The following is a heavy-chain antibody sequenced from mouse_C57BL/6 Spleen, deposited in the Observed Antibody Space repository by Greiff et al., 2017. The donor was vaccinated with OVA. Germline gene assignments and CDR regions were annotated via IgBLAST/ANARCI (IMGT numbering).Heavy chain of an antibody. CDR1: GFTSSDYY. D-gene: IGHD2-2*01. CDR3: AREGNGYYFDY. CDR2: INYDGSST. Sequence: DVKLVESEGGLVQPGSSMKLSCTASGFTSSDYYMAWVRQVPEKGLEWVANINYDGSSTYYLDSLKSRFIISRDNAKNILYLQMSSLKSEDTATYYCAREGNGYYFDYWGQGTTLTVSS. V-gene: IGHV5-16*01. J-gene: IGHJ2*01.